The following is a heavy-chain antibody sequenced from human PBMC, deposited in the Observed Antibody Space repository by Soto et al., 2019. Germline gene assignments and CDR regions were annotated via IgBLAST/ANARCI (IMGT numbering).Heavy chain of an antibody. J-gene: IGHJ6*02. D-gene: IGHD5-18*01. Sequence: SETLSLTCTVSGGSISSGGYYWSWIRQHPGKGLEWTGYIYYSGSTYYNPSLKSRVTISVDTSKNQFSLKLSSVTAADTAVYYCARNVLRGYSYGYRYYSGMDVWGQGTTVTVSS. CDR1: GGSISSGGYY. V-gene: IGHV4-31*03. CDR2: IYYSGST. CDR3: ARNVLRGYSYGYRYYSGMDV.